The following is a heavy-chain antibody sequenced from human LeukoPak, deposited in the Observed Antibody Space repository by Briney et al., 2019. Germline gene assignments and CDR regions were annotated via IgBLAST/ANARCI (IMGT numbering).Heavy chain of an antibody. CDR3: SCSWHDAFDI. J-gene: IGHJ3*02. Sequence: GGSLRLSCAASGFTFDDYAMHWVRHAPGKGLEWVSLISGDGGSTYYADSVKARFTISRDNSKNSLYLQMNSLRTEDTALYYCSCSWHDAFDIWGQGTMVTVSS. CDR1: GFTFDDYA. V-gene: IGHV3-43*02. CDR2: ISGDGGST. D-gene: IGHD6-13*01.